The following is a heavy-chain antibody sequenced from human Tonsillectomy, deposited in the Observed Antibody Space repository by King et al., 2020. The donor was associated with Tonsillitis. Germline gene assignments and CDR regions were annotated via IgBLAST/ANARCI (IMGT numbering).Heavy chain of an antibody. CDR3: GHVWDSTPWSLGS. J-gene: IGHJ1*01. CDR2: NKSNAAGGTT. D-gene: IGHD3-16*01. Sequence: VQLVEAGGDLIKPGGSLRLSCVVAGLTFSDAWVAWVRQAPGKGLEWVGRNKSNAAGGTTDFAAPVKGRFTISRDDSKNPVYLQMNSLKAEDTAVFYFGHVWDSTPWSLGSWGQGTLVSVSS. CDR1: GLTFSDAW. V-gene: IGHV3-15*01.